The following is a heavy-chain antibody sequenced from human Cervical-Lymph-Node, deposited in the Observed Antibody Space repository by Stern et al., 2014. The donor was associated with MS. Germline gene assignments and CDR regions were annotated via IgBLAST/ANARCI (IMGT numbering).Heavy chain of an antibody. CDR1: GYSFTIYY. V-gene: IGHV5-51*01. J-gene: IGHJ4*02. Sequence: EVQLVQSGAEVKKPGESLKISCKLSGYSFTIYYIAWVRQMPGQGLEWIGGIYPYDSDTTYSPSFQGQVTISADKSITTAYLQWSSLRASDTAMYYCARHVQGFDYWGQGTLVTVSS. CDR3: ARHVQGFDY. CDR2: IYPYDSDT.